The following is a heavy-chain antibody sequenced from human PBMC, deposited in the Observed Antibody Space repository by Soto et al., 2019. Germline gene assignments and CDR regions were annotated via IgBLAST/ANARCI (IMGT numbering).Heavy chain of an antibody. CDR1: GGSISSYY. V-gene: IGHV4-59*01. J-gene: IGHJ4*02. Sequence: SETLSLTCTVSGGSISSYYWSWIRQPPGKGLEWIGYVYNSGSTNYNPSLKSRVTISEDTSKSQFSLKVNSMTAADTAVYYCARYRREAVAGYTLDNWGQGILVTVSS. CDR2: VYNSGST. D-gene: IGHD6-13*01. CDR3: ARYRREAVAGYTLDN.